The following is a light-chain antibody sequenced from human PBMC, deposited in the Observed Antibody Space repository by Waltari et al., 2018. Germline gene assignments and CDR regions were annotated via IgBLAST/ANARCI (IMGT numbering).Light chain of an antibody. V-gene: IGLV1-51*02. CDR2: DTN. CDR1: SSNIGNNY. CDR3: GTWDSSLSDVV. Sequence: QSVLTQPPSVSAAPGQKVPISCSGSSSNIGNNYVSWYQQVPGTAPKLLVYDTNKRPSGIPDRFSGSKSGTSATLGITGLQTGDEADYYCGTWDSSLSDVVFGGGTKLTVL. J-gene: IGLJ2*01.